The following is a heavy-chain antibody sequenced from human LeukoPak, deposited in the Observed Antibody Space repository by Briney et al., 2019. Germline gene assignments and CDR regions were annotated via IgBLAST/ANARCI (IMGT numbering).Heavy chain of an antibody. CDR3: ARVRKGIAAAAALRY. CDR2: IYYSGST. J-gene: IGHJ4*02. Sequence: SETLSLTCTVSGGSISSSSYYWGWMRQPPGKGLEWIGSIYYSGSTYYNPSLKSRVTISVDTSKNQFSLKLSSVTAADTAVYYCARVRKGIAAAAALRYWGQGTLVTVSS. CDR1: GGSISSSSYY. D-gene: IGHD6-13*01. V-gene: IGHV4-39*07.